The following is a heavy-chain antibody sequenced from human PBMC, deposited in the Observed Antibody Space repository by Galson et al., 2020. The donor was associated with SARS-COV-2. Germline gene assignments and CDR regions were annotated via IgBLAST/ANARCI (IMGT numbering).Heavy chain of an antibody. CDR3: ARDPGTYYYDSSGSGIGGFDY. CDR1: GYTFTSYY. J-gene: IGHJ4*02. V-gene: IGHV1-46*01. CDR2: INPSGGST. D-gene: IGHD3-22*01. Sequence: ASVTVSCKASGYTFTSYYMHWVRQAPGQGLEWMGIINPSGGSTSYAQKFQGRVTMTRDTSTSTVYMELSSLRSEDTAVYYCARDPGTYYYDSSGSGIGGFDYWGQGTLVTVSS.